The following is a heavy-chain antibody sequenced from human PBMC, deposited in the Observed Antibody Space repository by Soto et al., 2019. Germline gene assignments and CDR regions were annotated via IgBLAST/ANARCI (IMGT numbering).Heavy chain of an antibody. CDR3: ARVKSLGNFDS. CDR1: GFSFSLYT. CDR2: ISSDGTYK. V-gene: IGHV3-21*02. Sequence: EVQLVESGGGLVKPGGSLRLSCAASGFSFSLYTMNWVRQAPGKGLEWVSSISSDGTYKYYADSLKGRFTISRDNAKNSLSLQMNRLRVEDTAVYYCARVKSLGNFDSWGQGTLVTVSS. J-gene: IGHJ4*02. D-gene: IGHD7-27*01.